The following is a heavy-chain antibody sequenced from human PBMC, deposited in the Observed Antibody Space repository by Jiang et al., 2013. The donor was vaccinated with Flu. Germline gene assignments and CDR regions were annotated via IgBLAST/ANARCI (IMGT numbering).Heavy chain of an antibody. V-gene: IGHV3-23*01. J-gene: IGHJ4*02. CDR1: GFTFSSYV. CDR3: AKSEPSFRRDYYDTGGYYGDY. CDR2: ISVSSGGST. Sequence: VQLLESGGGLVQPGGSLRLSCAASGFTFSSYVMTWVRQAPGKGLEWVSSISVSSGGSTFYADSLKGRFTISRDNSKNTLYLQMNSLRAEDTAVYYCAKSEPSFRRDYYDTGGYYGDYWGQGTLVTVSS. D-gene: IGHD3-22*01.